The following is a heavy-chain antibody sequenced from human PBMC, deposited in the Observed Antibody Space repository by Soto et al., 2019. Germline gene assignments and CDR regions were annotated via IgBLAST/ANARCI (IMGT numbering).Heavy chain of an antibody. V-gene: IGHV3-30-3*01. Sequence: QVQLVESGGGVVQPGRSLRLSCAASGFTFSSYAMHWVRQAPGKGLEWVAVISYDGSNKYYADSVKGRFTISRDNSKNTLYLQRNSLGDEDTAVYHCASDGDAARLGGGYYDHYGTDVWGQGTTVNVSS. CDR1: GFTFSSYA. D-gene: IGHD6-6*01. J-gene: IGHJ6*02. CDR2: ISYDGSNK. CDR3: ASDGDAARLGGGYYDHYGTDV.